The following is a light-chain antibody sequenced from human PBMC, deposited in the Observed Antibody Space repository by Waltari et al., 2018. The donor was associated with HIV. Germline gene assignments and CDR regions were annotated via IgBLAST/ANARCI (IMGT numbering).Light chain of an antibody. CDR3: QQYNNWPPWT. V-gene: IGKV3-15*01. CDR2: NAS. Sequence: EILMTQSPATLSVPPGERVTLSCRASQSVSSDLAWYRQKPGQAPRLLIYNASTKATGHPARFSVSGSGTEFTLTISSLQSEDFAFYYCQQYNNWPPWTFGQGTKVEIK. J-gene: IGKJ1*01. CDR1: QSVSSD.